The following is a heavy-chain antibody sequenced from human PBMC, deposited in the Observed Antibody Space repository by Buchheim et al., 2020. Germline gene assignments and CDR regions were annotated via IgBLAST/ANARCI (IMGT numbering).Heavy chain of an antibody. V-gene: IGHV3-74*01. Sequence: EVQLVESGGALVQPRESLRLSCAASGFVSSGYWMYWVRQVPGKGLTWVARINGDGRITTYADSVRGRFPIPRDNAKNTLHLEMNSLRVEDIGIYYCARVGSGLDYYGVDVWGQGTT. D-gene: IGHD3-10*01. CDR1: GFVSSGYW. CDR3: ARVGSGLDYYGVDV. CDR2: INGDGRIT. J-gene: IGHJ6*02.